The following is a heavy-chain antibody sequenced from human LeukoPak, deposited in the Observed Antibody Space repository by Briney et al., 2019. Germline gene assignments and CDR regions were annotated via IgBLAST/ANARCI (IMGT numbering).Heavy chain of an antibody. CDR2: IIPIFGTA. J-gene: IGHJ4*02. CDR1: GGTFSSYA. Sequence: GASVKVSCKAPGGTFSSYAISWVRQAPGQGLEWMGGIIPIFGTANYAQKFQGRVTITADESTSTAYMELSSLRSEDTAVYYCARGGAVGAAAGYYFDYWGQGTLVTVSS. CDR3: ARGGAVGAAAGYYFDY. V-gene: IGHV1-69*01. D-gene: IGHD6-13*01.